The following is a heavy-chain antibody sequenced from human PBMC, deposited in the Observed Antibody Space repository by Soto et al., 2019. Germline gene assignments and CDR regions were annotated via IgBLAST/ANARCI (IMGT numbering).Heavy chain of an antibody. D-gene: IGHD2-2*01. Sequence: PGGSLRLSCAASGFTFSNYWMSWVRQAPGKRLEWVANIKEGGSEKYYVDSVKGRFTISRDNAKNSLFLQMNSLRAEDTAVYYCATDLYQLPTMKYYYYGMDVWGQGTTVTVSS. CDR2: IKEGGSEK. CDR1: GFTFSNYW. V-gene: IGHV3-7*03. CDR3: ATDLYQLPTMKYYYYGMDV. J-gene: IGHJ6*02.